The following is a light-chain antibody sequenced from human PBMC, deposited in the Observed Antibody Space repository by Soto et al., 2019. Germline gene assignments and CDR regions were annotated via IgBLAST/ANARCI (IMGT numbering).Light chain of an antibody. V-gene: IGKV1D-12*01. CDR1: QGLSTY. J-gene: IGKJ4*01. Sequence: DIQVTQSPSFVSASVGDSVTLTCRASQGLSTYLAWYQQKPGKAPKLLIFGASSMQSGVPSRFSGSGSGTDFTLTSNNLQPEDFATYFCQQGHHIALTFGGGTKVEIK. CDR2: GAS. CDR3: QQGHHIALT.